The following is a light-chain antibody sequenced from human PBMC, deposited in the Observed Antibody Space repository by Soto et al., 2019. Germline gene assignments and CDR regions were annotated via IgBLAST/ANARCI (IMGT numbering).Light chain of an antibody. J-gene: IGKJ1*01. CDR3: QQYNSYWT. CDR1: QSISLS. V-gene: IGKV1-5*01. CDR2: DAS. Sequence: LSAFVGDRVTITCRASQSISLSLAWYQQKPGKAPDLLISDASNLERGVPSRFSGSGSGTEFTLTISSLQPDDFATYYCQQYNSYWTFGPGTKVDIK.